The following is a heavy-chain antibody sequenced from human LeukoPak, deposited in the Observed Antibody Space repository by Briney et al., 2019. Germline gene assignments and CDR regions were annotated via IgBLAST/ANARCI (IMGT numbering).Heavy chain of an antibody. V-gene: IGHV1-2*02. CDR3: ARDLTPHMDV. J-gene: IGHJ6*03. CDR2: INPNSGET. D-gene: IGHD2-15*01. Sequence: ASVKVSCKASGGTFGSYAISWVRQAPGQGLEGMGWINPNSGETKYEQKFQGRVTMTRDTSISTAYMELSRLRSDDTAVYYCARDLTPHMDVWGKGTTVTVSS. CDR1: GGTFGSYA.